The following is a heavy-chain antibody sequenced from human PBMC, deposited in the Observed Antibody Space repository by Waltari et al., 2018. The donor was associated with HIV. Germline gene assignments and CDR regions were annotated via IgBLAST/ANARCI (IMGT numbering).Heavy chain of an antibody. CDR1: GYTFSSHT. CDR2: ISSSSRTI. D-gene: IGHD3-16*01. Sequence: EVQLVESGGGLVQPGGSLRLSCAASGYTFSSHTIIWVRQAPGKGLEWLSYISSSSRTIYYADSVEGRFTVSRDNARNSAYLQMNSLKVEDTAVYYCAREFGTIDNFDYWSQGTLVSVSS. V-gene: IGHV3-48*01. J-gene: IGHJ4*01. CDR3: AREFGTIDNFDY.